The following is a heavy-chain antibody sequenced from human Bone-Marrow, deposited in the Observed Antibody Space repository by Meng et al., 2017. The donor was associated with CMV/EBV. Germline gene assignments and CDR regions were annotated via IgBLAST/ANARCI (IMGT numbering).Heavy chain of an antibody. J-gene: IGHJ4*02. CDR3: ATDHIETQRDYYLDN. V-gene: IGHV1-24*01. Sequence: ASVKVSCKVSGYTLTELSRHWVRQAPGKGLEWMGGFDPEDGETIYAQKFQGRVTMTRDTSTSTVYMELNSLRSEDTAVYYCATDHIETQRDYYLDNWGQGTLVTVSS. CDR2: FDPEDGET. D-gene: IGHD6-25*01. CDR1: GYTLTELS.